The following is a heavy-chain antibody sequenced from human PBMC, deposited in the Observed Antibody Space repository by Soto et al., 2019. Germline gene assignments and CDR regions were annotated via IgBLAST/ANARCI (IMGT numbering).Heavy chain of an antibody. CDR2: IYYSGST. Sequence: QLQLQESGPGLVKPSETLSLTCTVSGGSISSSSYYWGWIRQPPGMGLDWIGSIYYSGSTYYNPSLKSRVTISVDTSKNQCPPKLSSVTAADTAVYYCARPAVVVVAADNDYWGQGTLVTVSS. J-gene: IGHJ4*02. CDR3: ARPAVVVVAADNDY. D-gene: IGHD2-15*01. V-gene: IGHV4-39*01. CDR1: GGSISSSSYY.